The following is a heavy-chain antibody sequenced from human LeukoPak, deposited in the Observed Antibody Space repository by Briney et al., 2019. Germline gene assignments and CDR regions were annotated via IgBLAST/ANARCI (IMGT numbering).Heavy chain of an antibody. CDR2: IKSKTDDGTT. D-gene: IGHD3-22*01. J-gene: IGHJ4*02. CDR3: SYYYDSSGYPDFDY. V-gene: IGHV3-15*01. Sequence: GGSLRLSCAASGFTFSSTWMSWVRQAPGKGLEWVGRIKSKTDDGTTDYAAPVKGRFTISRDESKSTVFLQMNSLKTDDTAVYFCSYYYDSSGYPDFDYWGQGTLVTVSS. CDR1: GFTFSSTW.